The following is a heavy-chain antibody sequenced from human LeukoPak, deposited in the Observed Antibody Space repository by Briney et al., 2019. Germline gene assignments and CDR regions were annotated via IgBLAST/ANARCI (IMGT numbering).Heavy chain of an antibody. CDR1: GFAFSTYA. D-gene: IGHD6-13*01. CDR3: AKARYSANWYFDL. J-gene: IGHJ2*01. CDR2: ISWNSGSI. V-gene: IGHV3-9*01. Sequence: PGGSLRLSCAASGFAFSTYAMNWVRQAPGKGLEWVSGISWNSGSIGYADSVKGRFTISRDNAKNSLYLQMNSLRAEDTALYYCAKARYSANWYFDLWGRGTLVTVSS.